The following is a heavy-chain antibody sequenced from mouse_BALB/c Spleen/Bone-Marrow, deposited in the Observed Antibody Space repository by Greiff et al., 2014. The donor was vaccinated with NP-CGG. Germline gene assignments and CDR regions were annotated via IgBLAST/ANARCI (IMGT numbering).Heavy chain of an antibody. J-gene: IGHJ1*01. CDR3: TRPSFYYVSSYGYFDV. V-gene: IGHV14-3*02. D-gene: IGHD1-1*01. CDR2: IDPANDDT. Sequence: VQLQQPGSELVKPGASVKLSCAASGFNIKDTYMHWVKQRPEQGLEWIGRIDPANDDTKYDPKFQGKATITADTSSNTAYLQLISLTSEDTAVYYGTRPSFYYVSSYGYFDVWGAGTTVTVSS. CDR1: GFNIKDTY.